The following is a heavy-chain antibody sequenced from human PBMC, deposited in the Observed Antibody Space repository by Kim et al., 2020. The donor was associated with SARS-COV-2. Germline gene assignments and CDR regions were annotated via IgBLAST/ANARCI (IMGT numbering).Heavy chain of an antibody. Sequence: SETLSLTCTVSGGSVSSGSYYWSWIRQPPGKGLEWIGYIYYSGSTNYNPSLKSRVTISVDTSKNQFSLKLSSVTAADTAVYYCARGVFSWVRAAGGSYGSFDYWGQGTLVTVSS. CDR1: GGSVSSGSYY. V-gene: IGHV4-61*01. D-gene: IGHD1-26*01. J-gene: IGHJ4*02. CDR2: IYYSGST. CDR3: ARGVFSWVRAAGGSYGSFDY.